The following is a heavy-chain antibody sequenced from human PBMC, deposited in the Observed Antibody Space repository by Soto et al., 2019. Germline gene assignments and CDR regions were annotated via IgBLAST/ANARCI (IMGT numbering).Heavy chain of an antibody. J-gene: IGHJ6*02. CDR2: IYYSGST. V-gene: IGHV4-31*03. CDR1: GGSISSGGYY. D-gene: IGHD3-9*01. CDR3: ARQDVLRYFGTHPQDYYGMDV. Sequence: QVQLQESGPGLVKPSQTLSLTCTVSGGSISSGGYYWSWIRQHPGKGLEWIGYIYYSGSTYYNPSLKSRVTISVDTSKNQFSLKLSSVTAADTAVYYCARQDVLRYFGTHPQDYYGMDVWGQGTTVTVSS.